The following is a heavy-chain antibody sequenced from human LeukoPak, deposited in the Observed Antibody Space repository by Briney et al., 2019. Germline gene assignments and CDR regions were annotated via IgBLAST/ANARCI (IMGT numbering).Heavy chain of an antibody. CDR3: ARSEVGGNAVDY. V-gene: IGHV4-59*01. D-gene: IGHD4-23*01. CDR2: IYYSGST. CDR1: GGSISSYY. J-gene: IGHJ4*02. Sequence: PSETLSLTCTVSGGSISSYYWSWIRQPPGKGLEWIGYIYYSGSTNYNPSLKSRVTISVDTSKNQFSLKLSSVTAADTAVYYCARSEVGGNAVDYWGQGTLVTVSS.